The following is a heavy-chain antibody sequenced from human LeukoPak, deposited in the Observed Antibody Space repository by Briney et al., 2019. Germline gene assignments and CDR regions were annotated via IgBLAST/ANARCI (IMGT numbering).Heavy chain of an antibody. J-gene: IGHJ6*03. CDR1: GGSISSYY. V-gene: IGHV4-59*01. CDR2: IYYSGYT. Sequence: SETLSLTCTVSGGSISSYYWSWIRQPPGKGLEWIGYIYYSGYTNYNPSLKSRVTVSVDTSKNQFSLKLSSVTAADTAVYYCARTTMVRGTYYMDVWGKGTTVTISS. D-gene: IGHD3-10*01. CDR3: ARTTMVRGTYYMDV.